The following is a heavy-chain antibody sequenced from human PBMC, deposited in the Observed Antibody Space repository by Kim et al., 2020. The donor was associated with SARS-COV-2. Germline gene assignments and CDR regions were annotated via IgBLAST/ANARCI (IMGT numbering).Heavy chain of an antibody. D-gene: IGHD3-10*01. V-gene: IGHV3-43*01. CDR3: AKAMGITMVRGGDYYYYGMDV. CDR1: GFTFDDYT. J-gene: IGHJ6*02. CDR2: ISWDGGST. Sequence: GGSLRLSCAASGFTFDDYTMHWVRQAPGKGLEWVSLISWDGGSTYYADSVKGRFTISRDNSKNSLYLQMNSLRTEDTALYYCAKAMGITMVRGGDYYYYGMDVWGQGTTVTVSS.